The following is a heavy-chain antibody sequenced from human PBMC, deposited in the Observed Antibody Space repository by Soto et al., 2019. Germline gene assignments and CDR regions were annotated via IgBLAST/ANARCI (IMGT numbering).Heavy chain of an antibody. Sequence: GERLNSYAKGSRYNLMHSWVGREREMPGTGLGCVGIIFPADSDTRFRPSFQGRVTMSVDKSSYSAYLQWSSLEASDTAIYYCTATLSSGMDVWGHVTPVTVSS. CDR3: TATLSSGMDV. CDR1: RYNLMHSW. J-gene: IGHJ6*02. V-gene: IGHV5-51*01. D-gene: IGHD1-26*01. CDR2: IFPADSDT.